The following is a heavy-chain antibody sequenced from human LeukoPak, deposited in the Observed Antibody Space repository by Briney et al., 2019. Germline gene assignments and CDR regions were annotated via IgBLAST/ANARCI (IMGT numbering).Heavy chain of an antibody. Sequence: AASVKVSCKASGYSFSTHWMHWVRQAPGQGLEWMGIINPSGGSTSYAQKFQGRVTMTRDMSTSTVYMELSSLRSEDTAVYYCASGGIAAYYYYMDVWGKGTTVTVSS. J-gene: IGHJ6*03. CDR2: INPSGGST. CDR1: GYSFSTHW. CDR3: ASGGIAAYYYYMDV. D-gene: IGHD6-13*01. V-gene: IGHV1-46*01.